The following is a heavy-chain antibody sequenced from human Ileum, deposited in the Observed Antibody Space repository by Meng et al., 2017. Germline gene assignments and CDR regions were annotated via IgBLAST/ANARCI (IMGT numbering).Heavy chain of an antibody. V-gene: IGHV3-23*01. J-gene: IGHJ6*01. CDR3: ARLVDSGSYYGDYYYGMDV. CDR1: GFMFNSYA. D-gene: IGHD1-26*01. CDR2: ITTSGGTT. Sequence: GESLKISCAASGFMFNSYAMSWVRQAPGKGLEWVSTITTSGGTTFYADSVKGRFTISRDSSKNTVYSQMSSLRAEDTAVYYCARLVDSGSYYGDYYYGMDVWGQGNTV.